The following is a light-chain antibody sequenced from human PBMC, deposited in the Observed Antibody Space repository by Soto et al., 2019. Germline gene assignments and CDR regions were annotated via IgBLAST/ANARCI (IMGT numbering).Light chain of an antibody. J-gene: IGKJ2*01. V-gene: IGKV3-11*01. CDR2: DAS. CDR1: QSVNNY. Sequence: EIVLTQSPATLSLSPGERATLSCRASQSVNNYLAWDQQRPGQAPRLLIFDASSRAPGIPARFSGSGSGTDFTLAISSLEPEDFAIYYCQQRIHWRTFGQGTKLEI. CDR3: QQRIHWRT.